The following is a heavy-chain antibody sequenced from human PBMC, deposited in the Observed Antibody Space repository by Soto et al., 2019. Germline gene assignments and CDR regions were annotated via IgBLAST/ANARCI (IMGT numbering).Heavy chain of an antibody. CDR3: ARSDTVTTRSSYYFDY. CDR1: GGSISSYY. V-gene: IGHV4-59*01. J-gene: IGHJ4*02. Sequence: SETLSLTCTVSGGSISSYYWSWIRQPPGKGLEWIGYTYYSGSTNYNPSLKSRVTISVDTSKNQFSLKLSSVTAADTAVYYCARSDTVTTRSSYYFDYWGQGTLVTVSS. CDR2: TYYSGST. D-gene: IGHD4-17*01.